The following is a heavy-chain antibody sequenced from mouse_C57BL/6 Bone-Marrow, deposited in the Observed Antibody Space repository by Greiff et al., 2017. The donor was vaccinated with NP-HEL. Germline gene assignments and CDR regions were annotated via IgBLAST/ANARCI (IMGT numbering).Heavy chain of an antibody. Sequence: EVQLQQSGPVLVKPGASVKMSCKASGYTFTDYYMNWVKQSHGKSLEWIGVINPYNGGTSYNQKFKGKATLTVDKSSSTAYMELNSLTSEDSAVYYCARVGGYYDYWGQGTTLTVSS. CDR1: GYTFTDYY. CDR2: INPYNGGT. V-gene: IGHV1-19*01. J-gene: IGHJ2*01. D-gene: IGHD2-3*01. CDR3: ARVGGYYDY.